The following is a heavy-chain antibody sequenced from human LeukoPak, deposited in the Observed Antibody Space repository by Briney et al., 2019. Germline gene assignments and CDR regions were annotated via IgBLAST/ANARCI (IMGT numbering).Heavy chain of an antibody. J-gene: IGHJ6*03. CDR1: GGSIGGYY. V-gene: IGHV4-59*01. CDR2: VDYGAST. D-gene: IGHD2-15*01. Sequence: SETLSLTCTVSGGSIGGYYWTWIRQPPGKGLEWVGYVDYGASTNYNPSLKSRVTISIDTSKNQFSLKLNSVTAADTAVYYCARLRGPKYYYYYMDVWGKGTTVTVSS. CDR3: ARLRGPKYYYYYMDV.